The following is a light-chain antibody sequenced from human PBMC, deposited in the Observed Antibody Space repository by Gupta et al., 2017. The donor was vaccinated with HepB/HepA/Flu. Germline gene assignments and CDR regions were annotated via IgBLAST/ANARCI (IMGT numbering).Light chain of an antibody. J-gene: IGKJ1*01. CDR1: QSIYTW. Sequence: DILMTQSPSTLSASVGDRVTITCRASQSIYTWLAWYQQKPGKAPKILIYMVSSLKSGVPSRFSGSASGTEFTLTISSRQPDDSATYYCQQYNSDPWTFGQGTKVEIK. CDR3: QQYNSDPWT. CDR2: MVS. V-gene: IGKV1-5*03.